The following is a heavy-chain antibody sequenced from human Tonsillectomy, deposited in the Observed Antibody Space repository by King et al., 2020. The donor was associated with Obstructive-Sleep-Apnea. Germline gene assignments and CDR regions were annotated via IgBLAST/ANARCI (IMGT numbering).Heavy chain of an antibody. D-gene: IGHD2-15*01. CDR1: VDSISSGDYY. J-gene: IGHJ4*02. V-gene: IGHV4-30-4*01. Sequence: VQLQESGPGLVKPSQTLSLTCTVSVDSISSGDYYWSWIRQPPGKGLEWIGYIYNSGNSYYNPSLKSRVTISVDTSKNQFSLKLSSVTAADTAVYYCAREYCSGGSCSLAYWGQGTLVTVSS. CDR3: AREYCSGGSCSLAY. CDR2: IYNSGNS.